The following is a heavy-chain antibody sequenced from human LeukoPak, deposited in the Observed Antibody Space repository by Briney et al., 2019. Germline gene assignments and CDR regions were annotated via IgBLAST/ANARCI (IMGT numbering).Heavy chain of an antibody. J-gene: IGHJ3*01. CDR3: ARPPDEVGATEAHA. Sequence: SVKVSCKASGYTLTSYDINWVRQAPGQGLEWMGRIIPILGIANYAQKFQGRVTITADKSTSTAYMELSSLRSEDTAVYYCARPPDEVGATEAHAWGQGIMVTVSS. D-gene: IGHD1-26*01. CDR2: IIPILGIA. CDR1: GYTLTSYD. V-gene: IGHV1-69*04.